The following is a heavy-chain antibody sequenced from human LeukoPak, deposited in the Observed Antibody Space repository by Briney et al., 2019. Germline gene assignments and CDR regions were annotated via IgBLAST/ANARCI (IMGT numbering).Heavy chain of an antibody. Sequence: GGSLRLSCATSGFSFTTYTRNWVRQAPGKGLEWVSSINSRSNYKYYADSVKGRFTNSRDKDKNSLFLQMNSLTIEASAIYYCAREEGIVETTSAFDIWGQGTMVTVSS. CDR2: INSRSNYK. CDR3: AREEGIVETTSAFDI. CDR1: GFSFTTYT. J-gene: IGHJ3*02. V-gene: IGHV3-21*01. D-gene: IGHD1-26*01.